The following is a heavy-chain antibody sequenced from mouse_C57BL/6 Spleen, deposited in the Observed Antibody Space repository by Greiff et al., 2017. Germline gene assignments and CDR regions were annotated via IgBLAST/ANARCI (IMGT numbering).Heavy chain of an antibody. V-gene: IGHV5-12*01. CDR2: ISNGGGST. D-gene: IGHD2-4*01. Sequence: DVMLVESGGGLVQPGGSLKLSCAASGFTFSDYYMYWVRQTPEKRLEWVAYISNGGGSTYYPDTVKGRFTISRDNAKNTLYLQMSRLKSEDTAMYYCARLYDYDVAWFAYWGQGTLVTVSA. CDR3: ARLYDYDVAWFAY. J-gene: IGHJ3*01. CDR1: GFTFSDYY.